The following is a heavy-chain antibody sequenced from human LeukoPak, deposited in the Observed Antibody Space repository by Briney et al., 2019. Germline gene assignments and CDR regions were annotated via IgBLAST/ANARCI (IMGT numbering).Heavy chain of an antibody. CDR1: GYTFTSYT. Sequence: ASVKVSCKPSGYTFTSYTVTWVRQAPGQGLESMGCISPYNGNTNSAQNVQDRLIMTTDTSTSTAYMELRSLTSDDTAVYFCVRKDQLLDDAFHIWGQGTMVTVSS. J-gene: IGHJ3*02. CDR2: ISPYNGNT. D-gene: IGHD1-1*01. V-gene: IGHV1-18*04. CDR3: VRKDQLLDDAFHI.